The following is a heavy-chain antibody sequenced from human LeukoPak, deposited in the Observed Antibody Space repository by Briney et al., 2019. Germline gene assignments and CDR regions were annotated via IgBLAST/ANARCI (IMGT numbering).Heavy chain of an antibody. CDR1: GFTFSSYS. CDR3: ASRSGWYGVSEDY. CDR2: ISSSSSYI. V-gene: IGHV3-21*01. J-gene: IGHJ4*02. D-gene: IGHD6-19*01. Sequence: GGSLRLSCAASGFTFSSYSMNWVRQAPGKGLEWVSSISSSSSYIYYADSVKGRFTTSRDNAKNSLYLQMSSLRAEDTAVYYCASRSGWYGVSEDYWGQGTLVTVSS.